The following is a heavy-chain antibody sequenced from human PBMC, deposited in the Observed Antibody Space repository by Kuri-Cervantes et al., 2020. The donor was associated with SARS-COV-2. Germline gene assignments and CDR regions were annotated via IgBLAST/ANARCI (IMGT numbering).Heavy chain of an antibody. CDR3: ARSTLPAARYNWFDP. D-gene: IGHD2-2*01. CDR1: GGSFASDD. CDR2: MNPNSGNT. Sequence: ASVKVSCKASGGSFASDDINWVRQAPGQRLEWMGWMNPNSGNTGYAQKFQGRVTMTRDISINTAYMELSSLGSEDTAVYYCARSTLPAARYNWFDPWGQGTLVTVSS. J-gene: IGHJ5*02. V-gene: IGHV1-8*01.